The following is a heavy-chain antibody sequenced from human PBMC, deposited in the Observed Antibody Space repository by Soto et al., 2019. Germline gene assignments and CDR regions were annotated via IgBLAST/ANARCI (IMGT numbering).Heavy chain of an antibody. Sequence: WTWIRQPPGKGLEWIGEINHSGSTNYDPSLKSRVTISVDTSKNQFALKLSSVTAADTAVYYCARASLNSMRDYIWGSFRTYYYYYMDVWGKGTTVTVSS. D-gene: IGHD3-16*02. CDR3: ARASLNSMRDYIWGSFRTYYYYYMDV. V-gene: IGHV4-34*01. CDR2: INHSGST. J-gene: IGHJ6*03.